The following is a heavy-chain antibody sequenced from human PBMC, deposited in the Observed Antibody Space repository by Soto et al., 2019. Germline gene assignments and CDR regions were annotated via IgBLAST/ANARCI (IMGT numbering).Heavy chain of an antibody. CDR1: GGSISSGDYY. CDR2: IYYSGST. D-gene: IGHD6-13*01. Sequence: QVQLQESGPGLVKPSQTLSLNCTVSGGSISSGDYYWSWSRQPQGKGLEWIGYIYYSGSTHYNTSLKSRVSISVDTSKNQFSLKLSSVTAADTAVYYCASTVISAADARVFDYGGQGTLVTVSS. CDR3: ASTVISAADARVFDY. V-gene: IGHV4-30-4*01. J-gene: IGHJ4*02.